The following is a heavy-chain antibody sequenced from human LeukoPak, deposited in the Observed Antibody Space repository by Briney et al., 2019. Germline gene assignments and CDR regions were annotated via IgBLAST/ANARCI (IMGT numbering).Heavy chain of an antibody. J-gene: IGHJ4*02. D-gene: IGHD5-18*01. CDR2: ISDTGNT. V-gene: IGHV3-23*01. Sequence: GGSLRLSCAASGFTLSSYAMSWVRQAPGKGLEWVSAISDTGNTYHADSVKGRFTISRDNSKNTLYLQMNSLRAEDTAVYYCAKDVPGYSYGTFDYWGQGTLVTVSS. CDR3: AKDVPGYSYGTFDY. CDR1: GFTLSSYA.